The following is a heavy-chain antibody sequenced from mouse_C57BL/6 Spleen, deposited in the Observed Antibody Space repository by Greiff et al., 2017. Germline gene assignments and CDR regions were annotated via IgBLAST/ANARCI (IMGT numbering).Heavy chain of an antibody. CDR2: INPGSGGT. V-gene: IGHV1-54*01. D-gene: IGHD1-1*01. CDR3: ARSPGSSYFDY. J-gene: IGHJ2*01. CDR1: GYAFTNYL. Sequence: VKLQESGAELVRPGTSVKVSCKASGYAFTNYLIEWVKQRPGQGLEWIGVINPGSGGTNYKEKFKGKATLTADTSSSTAYMQLSSLTSEDSAVYFCARSPGSSYFDYWGQGTTLTVSS.